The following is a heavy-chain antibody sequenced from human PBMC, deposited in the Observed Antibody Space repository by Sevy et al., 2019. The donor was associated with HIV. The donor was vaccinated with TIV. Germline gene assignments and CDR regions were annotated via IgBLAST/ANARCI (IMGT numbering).Heavy chain of an antibody. J-gene: IGHJ4*02. CDR2: IYYSGIT. D-gene: IGHD6-6*01. Sequence: KQSQTLSLTCTVSGDSISGYYWSWIRQPPGKGLEWIGYIYYSGITNYNPSLKSRVTISADTSKNQISLNLSSVTAADTAVYYCANGISARLDYWGQGTLVTVSS. V-gene: IGHV4-59*01. CDR1: GDSISGYY. CDR3: ANGISARLDY.